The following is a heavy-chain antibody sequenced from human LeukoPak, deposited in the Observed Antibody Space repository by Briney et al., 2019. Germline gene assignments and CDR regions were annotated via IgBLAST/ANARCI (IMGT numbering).Heavy chain of an antibody. CDR3: AREPTSGREPTSGRPLDY. CDR2: IYSSGSN. Sequence: SETLSLTCTVSGGSISGYFWSWIRQPAGKGLEWIGRIYSSGSNNYNPSLKSRVTMSLDTSKNHLAVNLSSVTAADTAVYYCAREPTSGREPTSGRPLDYWGQGTLVTVSS. J-gene: IGHJ4*02. V-gene: IGHV4-4*07. D-gene: IGHD5-12*01. CDR1: GGSISGYF.